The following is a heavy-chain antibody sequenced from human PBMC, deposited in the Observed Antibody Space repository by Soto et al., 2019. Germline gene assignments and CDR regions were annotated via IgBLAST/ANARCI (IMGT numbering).Heavy chain of an antibody. CDR1: GGSISSGGYY. CDR3: ARYATTGYYRFFDY. CDR2: IYYSGST. Sequence: SETLSLTCTVSGGSISSGGYYWSWIRQHPGKGLEWIGYIYYSGSTYYNPSLKSRFIISLDTSKNRFSLKVISATAADTAVYFCARYATTGYYRFFDYWGQGTQVTVSS. V-gene: IGHV4-31*03. D-gene: IGHD1-26*01. J-gene: IGHJ4*02.